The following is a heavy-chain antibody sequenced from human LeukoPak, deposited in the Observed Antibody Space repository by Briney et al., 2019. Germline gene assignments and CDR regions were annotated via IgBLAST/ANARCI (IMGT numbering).Heavy chain of an antibody. CDR1: GYTFSNHA. CDR3: ARRSMVQHMDV. D-gene: IGHD3-10*01. V-gene: IGHV7-4-1*02. Sequence: ASVKVSCKASGYTFSNHAINWVRQAPGQGLEYMGWIDTNTGNPSYAQAFTGRIVFSLDTSVSTAYLEIRSLKAEDSAVYFCARRSMVQHMDVWGKGTTVIVSS. J-gene: IGHJ6*03. CDR2: IDTNTGNP.